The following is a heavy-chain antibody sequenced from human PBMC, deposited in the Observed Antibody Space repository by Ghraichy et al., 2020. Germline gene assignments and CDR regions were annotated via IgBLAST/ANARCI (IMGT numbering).Heavy chain of an antibody. CDR1: GYSISSGYY. CDR2: IYHSGST. Sequence: SETLSLTCAVSGYSISSGYYWGWIRQPPGKGLEWIGSIYHSGSTYYNPSLKSRVTISVDTSKNQFSLKLSSVTAADTAVYYCARGRSTMTHAFDIWGQGTMVTVSS. D-gene: IGHD3-22*01. J-gene: IGHJ3*02. CDR3: ARGRSTMTHAFDI. V-gene: IGHV4-38-2*01.